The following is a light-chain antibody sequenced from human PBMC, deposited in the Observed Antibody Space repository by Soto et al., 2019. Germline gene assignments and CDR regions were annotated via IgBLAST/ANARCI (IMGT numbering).Light chain of an antibody. CDR2: RND. Sequence: QSVLTQPPSASGTPGQRVTISCSGASSNIGKNFVYWYQQLPRTTPKLLMSRNDQRPSGVSERFSGSKSGTSASLAISGLRSEDEAEYYCAAWDDSLSGSDAFGTGTKLTVL. V-gene: IGLV1-47*01. J-gene: IGLJ1*01. CDR1: SSNIGKNF. CDR3: AAWDDSLSGSDA.